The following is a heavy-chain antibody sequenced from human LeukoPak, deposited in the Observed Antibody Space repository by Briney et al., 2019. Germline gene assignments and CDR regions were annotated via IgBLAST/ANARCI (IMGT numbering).Heavy chain of an antibody. CDR2: INSDGSST. V-gene: IGHV3-74*01. D-gene: IGHD5-12*01. CDR3: ARSLKSGYDPFDY. Sequence: PGGSLRLSCAASGFTFSSYWIHWVRQAPGKGLVWVSRINSDGSSTSYADSVKGRFTISRDNAKNTLYLQMNSLRAEDTAVYYCARSLKSGYDPFDYWGQGTLVTVSS. J-gene: IGHJ4*02. CDR1: GFTFSSYW.